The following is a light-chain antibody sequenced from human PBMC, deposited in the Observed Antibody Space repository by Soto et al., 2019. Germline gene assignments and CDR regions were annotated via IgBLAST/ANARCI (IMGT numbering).Light chain of an antibody. CDR1: QSVSSTY. Sequence: EIVLTQSPGTLSLSPGERATLSCRASQSVSSTYLAWYQQKPGQAPRLLIYGASSRATGIPDRFSGSGSGTEFTLTISSLQSEDFAVYYCQQFRNWPWTFGQGTKVDI. CDR2: GAS. CDR3: QQFRNWPWT. J-gene: IGKJ1*01. V-gene: IGKV3-20*01.